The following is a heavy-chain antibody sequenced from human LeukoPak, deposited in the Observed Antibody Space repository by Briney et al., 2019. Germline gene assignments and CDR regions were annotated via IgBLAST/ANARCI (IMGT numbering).Heavy chain of an antibody. D-gene: IGHD1-26*01. V-gene: IGHV3-23*01. CDR1: GFTFSSYA. CDR3: AKGVGATFYYYYGMDV. CDR2: ISGSGGST. J-gene: IGHJ6*02. Sequence: GGSLRLSCAASGFTFSSYAMSWVRQAPGKGLEWVSAISGSGGSTYYADSVKGRFTISRDNTGNALSLQMNSLRAEDTAVYYCAKGVGATFYYYYGMDVWGQGTTVTVSS.